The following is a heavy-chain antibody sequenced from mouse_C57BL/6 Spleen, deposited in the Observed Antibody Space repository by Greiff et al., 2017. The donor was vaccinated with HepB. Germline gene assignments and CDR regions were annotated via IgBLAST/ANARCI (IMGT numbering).Heavy chain of an antibody. Sequence: DVQLVESGAELVKPGASVKLSCTASGFNIKDYYMHWVKQRTEQGLEWIGRIDPEDGETKYAPKFQGKATITADPSSNTAYLQLSSLTSEDTAVYYCAPGPYYGSSYGFAYWGQGTLVTVSA. CDR1: GFNIKDYY. J-gene: IGHJ3*01. D-gene: IGHD1-1*01. CDR2: IDPEDGET. CDR3: APGPYYGSSYGFAY. V-gene: IGHV14-2*01.